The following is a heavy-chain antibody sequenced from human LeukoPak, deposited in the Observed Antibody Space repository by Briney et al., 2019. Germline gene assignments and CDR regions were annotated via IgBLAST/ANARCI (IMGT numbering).Heavy chain of an antibody. CDR3: ARISNSGYNSRGAFDI. CDR2: IYYSGST. CDR1: GGSISSYY. D-gene: IGHD3-22*01. V-gene: IGHV4-59*01. J-gene: IGHJ3*02. Sequence: SETLSLTCTVSGGSISSYYWSWIRQPPGKGLEWIGYIYYSGSTNYNPSLKSRVTISVDTSKNQFSLKLSSVTAADTAVHYCARISNSGYNSRGAFDIWGQGTMVTVTS.